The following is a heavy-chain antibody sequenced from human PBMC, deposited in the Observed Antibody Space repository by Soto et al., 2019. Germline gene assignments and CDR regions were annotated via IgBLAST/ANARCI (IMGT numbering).Heavy chain of an antibody. CDR2: IYYSGST. J-gene: IGHJ4*02. V-gene: IGHV4-39*01. CDR1: GGSISSSSYY. D-gene: IGHD5-12*01. Sequence: SETLSLTCTVSGGSISSSSYYWGWIRQPPGKGLEWIGSIYYSGSTYYNPSLKSRVTISVDTSKNQFSLKLSSVTAAETAVYYCARMTVEYSGYDAKDWGQGTLVTVSS. CDR3: ARMTVEYSGYDAKD.